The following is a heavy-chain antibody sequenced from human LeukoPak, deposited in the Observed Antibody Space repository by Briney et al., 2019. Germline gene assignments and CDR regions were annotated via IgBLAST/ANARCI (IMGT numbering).Heavy chain of an antibody. D-gene: IGHD5-12*01. J-gene: IGHJ4*02. CDR1: GFTFSSYG. CDR3: AKDQSGWSGYATPGY. Sequence: PGRSLRLSCAASGFTFSSYGMHWVRQAPGKGLEWVAVIPYDGSNKYYADSVKGRFPISRDNSKHTLYLQMNSLRAEDTAIYYCAKDQSGWSGYATPGYWGQGTLVTVSS. V-gene: IGHV3-30*18. CDR2: IPYDGSNK.